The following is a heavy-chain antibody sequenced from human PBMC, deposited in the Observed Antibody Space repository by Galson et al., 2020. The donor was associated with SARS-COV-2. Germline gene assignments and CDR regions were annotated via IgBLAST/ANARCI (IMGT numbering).Heavy chain of an antibody. D-gene: IGHD2-15*01. CDR2: IYSSGST. CDR1: GGSISSGGYY. CDR3: ARNSVGTSGWFDP. J-gene: IGHJ5*02. Sequence: SETLSLTCTVSGGSISSGGYYWSWIRQHPGKGLEWIGYIYSSGSTYYNPSLKSLITISVDTSKNQFSLTLTSVTAADTAVYYCARNSVGTSGWFDPWGQGTLVTVSS. V-gene: IGHV4-31*01.